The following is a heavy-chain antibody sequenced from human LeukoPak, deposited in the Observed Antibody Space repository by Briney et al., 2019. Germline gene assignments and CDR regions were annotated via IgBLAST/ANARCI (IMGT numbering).Heavy chain of an antibody. D-gene: IGHD2/OR15-2a*01. J-gene: IGHJ6*03. CDR3: ARQISDYYYYYMDV. CDR2: IYDSGNE. Sequence: PSETLSLTCTVSGGSISTSAFYWGWVRQPPGRGLEWIGSIYDSGNEFYNPSRKSRVTISEDTSKNQFSLKLNSVTAADTAMYYCARQISDYYYYYMDVWGEGITVTVSS. V-gene: IGHV4-39*01. CDR1: GGSISTSAFY.